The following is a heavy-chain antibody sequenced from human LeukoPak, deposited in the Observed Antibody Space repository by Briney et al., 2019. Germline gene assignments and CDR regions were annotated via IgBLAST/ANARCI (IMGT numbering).Heavy chain of an antibody. V-gene: IGHV3-11*01. D-gene: IGHD5-24*01. CDR2: ISSSGSTI. Sequence: PGGSLRLSCAASGFTFSDYYMSWIRQAPGKGLEWVSYISSSGSTIYYADSVKGRFTISRDNAKNSLYLQTNSLRAEDTAVYYCARDEYGFGDGYNSGYYFDYWGQGTLVTVSS. J-gene: IGHJ4*02. CDR1: GFTFSDYY. CDR3: ARDEYGFGDGYNSGYYFDY.